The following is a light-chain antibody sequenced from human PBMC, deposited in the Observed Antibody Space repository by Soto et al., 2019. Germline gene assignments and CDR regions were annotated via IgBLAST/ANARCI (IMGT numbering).Light chain of an antibody. CDR1: QTISRN. V-gene: IGKV1-39*01. Sequence: DIQMTQPPSSLSASVGDRVTITCRASQTISRNLNWYQQKPGKAPKLPIYAASSLQSGVPSTFSGTGSGTDFTLTISSLQPEDFATYYCQQSYSTPITLGPGTKVDIK. CDR3: QQSYSTPIT. J-gene: IGKJ3*01. CDR2: AAS.